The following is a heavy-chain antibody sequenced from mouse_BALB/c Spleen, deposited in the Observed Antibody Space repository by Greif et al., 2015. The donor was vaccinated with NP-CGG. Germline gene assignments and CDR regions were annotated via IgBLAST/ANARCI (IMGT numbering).Heavy chain of an antibody. D-gene: IGHD2-1*01. Sequence: EVKLMESGGGLVKPGGSLKLSCAASGFAFSSHDMSWVRQTPEKRLEWVAYISSGGGSTYYPDTVKGRFTISRDNAKNTLYLQMSSLKSEDTAMYYCARQRGNYVGYAMDYWGQGTSVTVSS. J-gene: IGHJ4*01. CDR3: ARQRGNYVGYAMDY. CDR1: GFAFSSHD. V-gene: IGHV5-12-1*01. CDR2: ISSGGGST.